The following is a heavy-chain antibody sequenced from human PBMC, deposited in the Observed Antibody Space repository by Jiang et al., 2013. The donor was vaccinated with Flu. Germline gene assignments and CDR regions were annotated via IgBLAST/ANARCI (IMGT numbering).Heavy chain of an antibody. J-gene: IGHJ6*03. V-gene: IGHV1-46*01. CDR1: GYTFTSYY. CDR3: ARVIGRYSYGLWDYYYYYMDV. Sequence: SGAEVKKPGASVKVSCKASGYTFTSYYMHWVRQAPGQGLEWMGIINPSGGSTSYAQKFQGRVTMTRDTSTSTVYMELSSLRSEDTAVYYCARVIGRYSYGLWDYYYYYMDVWGKGTTVTVSS. D-gene: IGHD5-18*01. CDR2: INPSGGST.